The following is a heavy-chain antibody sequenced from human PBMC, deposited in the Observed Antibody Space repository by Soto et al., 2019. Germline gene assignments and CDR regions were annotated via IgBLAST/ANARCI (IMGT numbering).Heavy chain of an antibody. V-gene: IGHV3-11*01. D-gene: IGHD3-22*01. CDR1: GFTFSDYY. Sequence: PGGSLRLSCAASGFTFSDYYMSWIRQAPGKGLEWVSYISSSGSTIYYADSVKGRFTISRDNSKNTLYLQMNSLRAEDTAVYYCAKEHYSDANFDYWGQGTRVTVS. J-gene: IGHJ4*02. CDR2: ISSSGSTI. CDR3: AKEHYSDANFDY.